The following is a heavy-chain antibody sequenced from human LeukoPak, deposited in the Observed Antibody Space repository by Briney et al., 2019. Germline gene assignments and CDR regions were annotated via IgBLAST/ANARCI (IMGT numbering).Heavy chain of an antibody. V-gene: IGHV4-4*07. CDR3: ARHKEDDFWSGYEPNYFDY. D-gene: IGHD3-3*01. CDR1: GGSISSYY. Sequence: PSETLSLTCTVSGGSISSYYWSWIRQPAGKGLEWIGRIYTSGSTNYNPSLKSRVTMSVDTSKNQFSLKLSSVTAADTAVYYCARHKEDDFWSGYEPNYFDYWGQGTLVTVSS. J-gene: IGHJ4*02. CDR2: IYTSGST.